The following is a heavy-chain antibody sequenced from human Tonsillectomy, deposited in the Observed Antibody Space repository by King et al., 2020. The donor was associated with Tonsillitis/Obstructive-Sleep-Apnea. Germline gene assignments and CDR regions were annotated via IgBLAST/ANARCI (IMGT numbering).Heavy chain of an antibody. Sequence: VQLVESGGGLVQPGGSLRLSCAASGFTFGSYAMSWVRQAPGKGLQWVSAISGSGGSTYYADSEKGRFTISRDNSKKTLYLQMNSLRAEDTAAYYCATAFYLWNYYQYMDVWGKGTTVTVSS. CDR1: GFTFGSYA. J-gene: IGHJ6*03. V-gene: IGHV3-23*04. D-gene: IGHD2/OR15-2a*01. CDR3: ATAFYLWNYYQYMDV. CDR2: ISGSGGST.